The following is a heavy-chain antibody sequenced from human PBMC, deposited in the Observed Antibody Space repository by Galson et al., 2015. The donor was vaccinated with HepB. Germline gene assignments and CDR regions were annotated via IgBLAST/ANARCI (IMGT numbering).Heavy chain of an antibody. D-gene: IGHD3-3*01. CDR2: IDPSDSYT. V-gene: IGHV5-10-1*01. CDR3: ARSDPPPFIFGVVTGPDAFDI. Sequence: QSGAEVKKPGESLRISCKGSGYSFTSYWISWVRQMPGKGLEWMGRIDPSDSYTNYSPSFQGHVTISADKSISTAYLQWSSLKASDTAMYYCARSDPPPFIFGVVTGPDAFDIWGQGTMVTVSS. CDR1: GYSFTSYW. J-gene: IGHJ3*02.